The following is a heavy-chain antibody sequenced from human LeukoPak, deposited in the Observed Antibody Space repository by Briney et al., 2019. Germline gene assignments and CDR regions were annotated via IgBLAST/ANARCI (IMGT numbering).Heavy chain of an antibody. CDR3: ARFPRSRDGYNVWDRGAFDI. CDR2: IHHTWSP. CDR1: GASMSRDNW. J-gene: IGHJ3*02. V-gene: IGHV4-4*02. D-gene: IGHD5-24*01. Sequence: SSGTLSLTCAVSGASMSRDNWWSWVRQSPGKGLEWIGEIHHTWSPNYNPPFKTRVTISVDKSKNQLSLKLSSVTAADTAVYYCARFPRSRDGYNVWDRGAFDIWGQGTMVTVSS.